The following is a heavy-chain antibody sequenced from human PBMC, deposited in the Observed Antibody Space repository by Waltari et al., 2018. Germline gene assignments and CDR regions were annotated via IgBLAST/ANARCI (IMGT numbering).Heavy chain of an antibody. D-gene: IGHD2-21*01. V-gene: IGHV1-2*06. CDR2: INPNSGGT. Sequence: QVQLVQSGAEVKKPGASVKVSCKASGYTFTGYYMHWVRQAPGQGLEWMGRINPNSGGTNYAQKFQGRVTMTRDTSISTAYMELSRLRSDDTAVYYCATDPGRMIASDAFDIWGQGTMVTVSS. CDR3: ATDPGRMIASDAFDI. J-gene: IGHJ3*02. CDR1: GYTFTGYY.